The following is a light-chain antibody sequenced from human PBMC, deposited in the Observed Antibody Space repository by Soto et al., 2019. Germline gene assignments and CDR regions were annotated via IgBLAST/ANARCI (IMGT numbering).Light chain of an antibody. CDR1: SSNIGAGYD. Sequence: QSVLTQPPSVSGAPGQRVTISCTGSSSNIGAGYDVHWYQQLPGTAPKLLIYGNSNRPSGVPDRFSGSKSGTSASLAITGLQAENEADYYCQSYDSSLSGFHVVFGGGTKLPVL. J-gene: IGLJ2*01. V-gene: IGLV1-40*01. CDR3: QSYDSSLSGFHVV. CDR2: GNS.